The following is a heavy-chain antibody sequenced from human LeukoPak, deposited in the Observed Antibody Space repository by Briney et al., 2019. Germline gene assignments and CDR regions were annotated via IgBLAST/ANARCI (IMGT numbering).Heavy chain of an antibody. CDR3: ARPTAHYYYDSMGGGYFDY. D-gene: IGHD3-22*01. CDR2: IYYSGST. J-gene: IGHJ4*02. V-gene: IGHV4-59*08. CDR1: GGSISSYY. Sequence: SETLSLTCTVSGGSISSYYWSWIRQPPGKGLEWIGYIYYSGSTNYNPSLKSRVTISIDTSKNQFSLKLSSVTAADTAVYYCARPTAHYYYDSMGGGYFDYWGQGTLVTVSS.